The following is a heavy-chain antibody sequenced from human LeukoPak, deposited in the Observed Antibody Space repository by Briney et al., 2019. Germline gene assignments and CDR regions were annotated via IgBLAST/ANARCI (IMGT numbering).Heavy chain of an antibody. CDR3: ARSLLNTVTTPFDY. D-gene: IGHD4-17*01. V-gene: IGHV1-2*02. CDR1: GYTFTGYY. CDR2: INPNSGGT. J-gene: IGHJ4*02. Sequence: ASVKVSCKASGYTFTGYYMHWVRQAPGQGLEWMGWINPNSGGTNYAQKFQGRVTMTRDTSISTAYMELSRLRSDDTAVYYCARSLLNTVTTPFDYWGQGTLVTVSS.